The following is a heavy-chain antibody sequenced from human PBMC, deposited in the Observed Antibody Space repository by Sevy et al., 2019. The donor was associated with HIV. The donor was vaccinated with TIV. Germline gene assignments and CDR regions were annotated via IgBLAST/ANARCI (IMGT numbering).Heavy chain of an antibody. CDR3: ARDRDYYGSGTYDH. CDR1: EFTFRDYT. V-gene: IGHV3-21*06. D-gene: IGHD3-10*01. J-gene: IGHJ4*02. Sequence: GGSLRLSCAASEFTFRDYTMNWVRQTPGKGLEWVSYISSGSSYIRYADSVKGRFTISRDHAENSLYLQMNSLKAEDTGVYYCARDRDYYGSGTYDHWGQGTLVTVSS. CDR2: ISSGSSYI.